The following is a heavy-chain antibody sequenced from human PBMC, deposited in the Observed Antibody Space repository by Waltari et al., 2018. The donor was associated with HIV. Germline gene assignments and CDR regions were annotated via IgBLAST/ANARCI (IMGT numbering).Heavy chain of an antibody. D-gene: IGHD6-6*01. J-gene: IGHJ6*02. CDR1: GGSISSSSYY. CDR2: IYYSGST. CDR3: ARDLLSRSSSSGLDYYYGMDV. Sequence: QLQLQESGPGLVKPSETLSLTCTVSGGSISSSSYYWGWISQPPGKGLEWIGSIYYSGSTYYNPSLKSRVTISVDTSKNQFSLKLSSVTAADTAVYYCARDLLSRSSSSGLDYYYGMDVWGQGTTVTVSS. V-gene: IGHV4-39*07.